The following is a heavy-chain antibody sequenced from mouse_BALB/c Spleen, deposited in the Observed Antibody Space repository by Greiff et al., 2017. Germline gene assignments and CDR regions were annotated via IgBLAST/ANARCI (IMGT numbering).Heavy chain of an antibody. CDR2: IDPANGNT. Sequence: EVQLQQSGAELVKPGASVKLSCTASGFNIKDTYMHWVKQRPEQGLEWIGRIDPANGNTKYDPKFQGKATITADTSSNTAYLQLSSLTSEDTAVYYCARSYGSSLFADWGQGTLVTVSA. V-gene: IGHV14-3*02. J-gene: IGHJ3*01. CDR3: ARSYGSSLFAD. CDR1: GFNIKDTY. D-gene: IGHD1-1*01.